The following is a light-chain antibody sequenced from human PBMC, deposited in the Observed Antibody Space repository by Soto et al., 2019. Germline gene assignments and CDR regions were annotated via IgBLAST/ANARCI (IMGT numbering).Light chain of an antibody. CDR1: QDLSND. Sequence: DIQMTQSPSSLSASVGDRVTVTCQASQDLSNDLNWYQQKPGKAPKLLIYGTSNLETGVPSRFSGSGSGTDFTFTISSLQPEDLATYYCQQYHDLPYTFGQGTKLDIK. CDR3: QQYHDLPYT. V-gene: IGKV1-33*01. J-gene: IGKJ2*01. CDR2: GTS.